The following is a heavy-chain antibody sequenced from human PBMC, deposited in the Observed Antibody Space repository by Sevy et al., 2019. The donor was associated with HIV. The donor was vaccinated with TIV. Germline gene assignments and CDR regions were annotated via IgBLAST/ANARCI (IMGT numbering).Heavy chain of an antibody. J-gene: IGHJ4*02. D-gene: IGHD6-19*01. Sequence: GESLKISCKGSGYSFTSYCIGWVRQMPGKGLEWMGMIYPGDSDTRYSPSFQGQVTISADKSISTAYLQWSSLKASDTAMYYCARQSIAVAGTYYFDYWGQGTLVTVSS. CDR3: ARQSIAVAGTYYFDY. V-gene: IGHV5-51*01. CDR2: IYPGDSDT. CDR1: GYSFTSYC.